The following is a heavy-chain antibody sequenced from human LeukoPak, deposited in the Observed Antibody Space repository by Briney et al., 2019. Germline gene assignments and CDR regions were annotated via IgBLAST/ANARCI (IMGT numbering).Heavy chain of an antibody. CDR1: GGSISSGDYY. D-gene: IGHD3-3*01. Sequence: SQTLSLTCTVSGGSISSGDYYWSWIRQPPGKGLEWIGYLYYSGSTYYNPSIKSRVTLSVDTSKKQFSLKLSSVTAADTAVYYCAREGRFWSGYGLDYWGQGTLVTVSS. CDR2: LYYSGST. CDR3: AREGRFWSGYGLDY. J-gene: IGHJ4*02. V-gene: IGHV4-30-4*08.